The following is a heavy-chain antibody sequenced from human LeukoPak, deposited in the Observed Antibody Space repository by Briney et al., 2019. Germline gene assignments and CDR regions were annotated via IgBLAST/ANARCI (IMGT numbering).Heavy chain of an antibody. J-gene: IGHJ5*02. CDR3: AKGGQLVPNNWFDP. CDR2: IRYDGSNK. V-gene: IGHV3-30*02. Sequence: PGGSLRLSCAASGFTFSSYGMPWVRQAPGKGLEWVAFIRYDGSNKYYADSVKGRFTISRDNSKNTLYLQMNSLRAEDTAVYYCAKGGQLVPNNWFDPWGQGTLVTVSS. CDR1: GFTFSSYG. D-gene: IGHD6-6*01.